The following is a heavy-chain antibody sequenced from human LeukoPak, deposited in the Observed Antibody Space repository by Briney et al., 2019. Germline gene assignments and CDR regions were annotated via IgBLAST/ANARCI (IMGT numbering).Heavy chain of an antibody. CDR3: ARGLTGGPGFATFDP. Sequence: SETLSLTCAVYGGSFSGYYWSWIRQPPGKGLEWIGEINHSGSTNYNPSLKSRVTISVDTSKNQFSLKLSSVAAADTAAYYCARGLTGGPGFATFDPWGQGTLVTVSS. CDR1: GGSFSGYY. D-gene: IGHD4-23*01. V-gene: IGHV4-34*01. J-gene: IGHJ5*02. CDR2: INHSGST.